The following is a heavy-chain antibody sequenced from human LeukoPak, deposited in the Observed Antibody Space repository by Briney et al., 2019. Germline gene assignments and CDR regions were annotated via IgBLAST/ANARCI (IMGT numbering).Heavy chain of an antibody. CDR3: ASSKVMDYGAHTWALDI. Sequence: GGSLRLSCAASGFTFSSYSMNWVRQAPGKGLEWVGNIKQDGGEKYYVDSVKGRFTISRDNAKNSLYLQMNSLRAEDTAVYYCASSKVMDYGAHTWALDIWGQGTMVTVSS. CDR2: IKQDGGEK. CDR1: GFTFSSYS. V-gene: IGHV3-7*01. J-gene: IGHJ3*02. D-gene: IGHD4-17*01.